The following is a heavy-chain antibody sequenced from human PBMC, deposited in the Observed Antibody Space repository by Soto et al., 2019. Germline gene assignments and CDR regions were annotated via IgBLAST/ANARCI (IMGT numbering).Heavy chain of an antibody. V-gene: IGHV3-48*02. D-gene: IGHD2-2*01. J-gene: IGHJ6*02. Sequence: VKLVESGGGWVQPGGSLRLSCAASGFRFSTYDMNWVRQAPGKGLEWLSYITTSSSSIKYADSVKGRFTVSRDDAKNSLHLQMSSLRDDDTALYYCARDPQRGYSGLDVWGQGTTVSVSS. CDR2: ITTSSSSI. CDR3: ARDPQRGYSGLDV. CDR1: GFRFSTYD.